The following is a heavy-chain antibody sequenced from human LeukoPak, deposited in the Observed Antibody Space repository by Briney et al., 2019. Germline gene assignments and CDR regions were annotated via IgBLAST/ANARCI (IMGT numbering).Heavy chain of an antibody. V-gene: IGHV3-20*04. J-gene: IGHJ6*02. Sequence: GGSLRLSCAASGFTFDDYGMSWVRHAPGKGLEWVSGINWNGGSTGYADSVKGRFTISRDNAKDSLYLQMNSLRAEDTALYYCAREGSGSYKGYYGMDVWGQGTTVTVSS. CDR3: AREGSGSYKGYYGMDV. CDR1: GFTFDDYG. D-gene: IGHD1-26*01. CDR2: INWNGGST.